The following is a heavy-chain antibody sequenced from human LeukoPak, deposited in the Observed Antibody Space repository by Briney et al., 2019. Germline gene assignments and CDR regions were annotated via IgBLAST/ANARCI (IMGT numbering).Heavy chain of an antibody. CDR3: ASFGIAVAGFDY. Sequence: PGGSLSLSCAASGFTFSSYGMHWVRQAPGKGLGWVAVISYDGSNKYYSDSVKGRFTISRDNSKTTLYLQMNSLRAEDTAVYYCASFGIAVAGFDYWGQGTLVTVSS. D-gene: IGHD6-19*01. V-gene: IGHV3-30*03. CDR1: GFTFSSYG. J-gene: IGHJ4*02. CDR2: ISYDGSNK.